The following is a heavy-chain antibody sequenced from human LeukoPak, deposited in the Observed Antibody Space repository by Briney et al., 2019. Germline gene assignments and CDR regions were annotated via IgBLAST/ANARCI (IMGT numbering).Heavy chain of an antibody. J-gene: IGHJ6*03. D-gene: IGHD4-17*01. Sequence: ASVKVSCKASGYTFTGYYMHWVQQAPGQGLEWMGWINPNSGGTNYAQKFQGRVTMTRDTSISTAYVALSRLASADTAVYYCAREDGDTYYYMDVWGEGTTVTISS. CDR1: GYTFTGYY. CDR2: INPNSGGT. V-gene: IGHV1-2*02. CDR3: AREDGDTYYYMDV.